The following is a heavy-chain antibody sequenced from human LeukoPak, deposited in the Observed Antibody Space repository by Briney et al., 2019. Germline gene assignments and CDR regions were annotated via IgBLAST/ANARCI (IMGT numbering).Heavy chain of an antibody. CDR2: INHSGST. D-gene: IGHD2-2*01. CDR3: ARGYCSSTSCSHKPNWFDP. V-gene: IGHV4-34*01. J-gene: IGHJ5*02. Sequence: SDTLSLTCAVYGVSFSGYYWSWIRQPPGKGLEWIGEINHSGSTNYNPSLKSRVTISVDTSKNQFSLKLSSVTAADTAVYYCARGYCSSTSCSHKPNWFDPWGQGTLVTVSS. CDR1: GVSFSGYY.